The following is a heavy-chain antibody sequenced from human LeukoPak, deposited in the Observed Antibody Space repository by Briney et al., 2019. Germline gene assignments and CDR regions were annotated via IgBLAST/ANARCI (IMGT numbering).Heavy chain of an antibody. Sequence: SVKVSCKASGGTFSSYTISWVRQAPGQGLEWMGRIIPILGIANYAQKFQGRVTMTRDTSLNTAYMELNSLTSEDTAVYYCARRTMWDASGWRSPDYWGQGTLVTVSS. CDR3: ARRTMWDASGWRSPDY. D-gene: IGHD6-19*01. CDR1: GGTFSSYT. J-gene: IGHJ4*02. V-gene: IGHV1-69*02. CDR2: IIPILGIA.